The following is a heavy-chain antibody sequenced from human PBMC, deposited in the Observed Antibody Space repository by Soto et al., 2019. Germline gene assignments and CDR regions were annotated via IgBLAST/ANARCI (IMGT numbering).Heavy chain of an antibody. J-gene: IGHJ5*02. CDR2: IYYSGST. V-gene: IGHV4-59*01. Sequence: SETLSLTCTVSGGSISSYYWSWIRQPPGKGLEWIGYIYYSGSTNYNPSLKSRVTISVDTSKNQFSLKLCSVTAADTAVYYCARVSPGNWFDPWGQGTLVTVSS. CDR3: ARVSPGNWFDP. CDR1: GGSISSYY.